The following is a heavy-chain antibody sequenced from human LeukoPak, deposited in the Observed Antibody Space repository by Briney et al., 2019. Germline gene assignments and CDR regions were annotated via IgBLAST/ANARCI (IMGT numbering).Heavy chain of an antibody. CDR2: ISGSGGST. Sequence: GGSLRLSCAASGFTFSSYAMSWVRQAPGKGLEWVSAISGSGGSTYYADSVEGRFTISRDNSKNTLYLQMNSLRAEDTAVYYCAKDSNYYGSGSYNDYWGQGTLVTVSS. CDR1: GFTFSSYA. J-gene: IGHJ4*02. CDR3: AKDSNYYGSGSYNDY. V-gene: IGHV3-23*01. D-gene: IGHD3-10*01.